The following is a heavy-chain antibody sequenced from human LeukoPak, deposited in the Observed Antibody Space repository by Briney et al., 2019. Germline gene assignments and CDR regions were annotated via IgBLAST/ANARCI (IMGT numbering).Heavy chain of an antibody. CDR2: ISSSSSTI. D-gene: IGHD3-9*01. J-gene: IGHJ4*02. Sequence: GGSLRLSXAASEFTFSTYSMNWVRQAPGKGLEWVSYISSSSSTIYYADSVKGRFTISRDNAKNSLFLQMNSLRAEDTAVYYCARGRLVRPPGYDYWGQGTLVTVSS. V-gene: IGHV3-48*01. CDR3: ARGRLVRPPGYDY. CDR1: EFTFSTYS.